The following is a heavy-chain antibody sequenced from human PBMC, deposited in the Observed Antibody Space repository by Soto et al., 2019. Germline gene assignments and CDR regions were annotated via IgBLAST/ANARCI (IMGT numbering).Heavy chain of an antibody. V-gene: IGHV4-4*07. J-gene: IGHJ3*02. Sequence: SETLSLTCTVSGGSISSYYWSWIRRPAGKGLEWIGRIYTSGSTNYNPSLKSRVTMSVDTSKNQFSLKLSSVTAADTAVYYCARRNQYGDYDAFDIWGQGTMVTVSS. D-gene: IGHD4-17*01. CDR3: ARRNQYGDYDAFDI. CDR1: GGSISSYY. CDR2: IYTSGST.